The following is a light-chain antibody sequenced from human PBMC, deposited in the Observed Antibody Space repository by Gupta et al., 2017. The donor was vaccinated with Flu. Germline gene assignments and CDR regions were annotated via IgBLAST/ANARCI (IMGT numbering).Light chain of an antibody. Sequence: QSXLTQPPSAXXTPGQRVTISCSGSSSNIGSNYVYWYQQLPGTAPKLLIYRNNQRPSGVPDRFSGSKSGTSASLAISGLRSEDEADYYCAAWDDSLSGGVFGGGTKLTVL. J-gene: IGLJ3*02. CDR3: AAWDDSLSGGV. CDR2: RNN. V-gene: IGLV1-47*01. CDR1: SSNIGSNY.